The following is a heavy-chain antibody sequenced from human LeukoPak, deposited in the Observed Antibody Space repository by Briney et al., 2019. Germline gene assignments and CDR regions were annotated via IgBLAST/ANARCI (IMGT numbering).Heavy chain of an antibody. J-gene: IGHJ5*02. V-gene: IGHV3-48*03. CDR2: ISSSGGAI. Sequence: GGSLRLSCAASGFTFSSYEMTWVRQAPKKGLEWVSYISSSGGAIYYADSVKGRFTISRDNAKNSLSLQMNSLRAEDTAVYYCARRGRDGYSLWFDPWGQGTLVTVSS. CDR3: ARRGRDGYSLWFDP. CDR1: GFTFSSYE. D-gene: IGHD5-24*01.